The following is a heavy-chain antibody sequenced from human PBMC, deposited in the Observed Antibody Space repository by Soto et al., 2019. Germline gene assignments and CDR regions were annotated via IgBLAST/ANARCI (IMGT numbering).Heavy chain of an antibody. CDR3: ARVRGVRGAFFDD. D-gene: IGHD3-10*01. J-gene: IGHJ4*02. V-gene: IGHV4-34*01. CDR2: INHSGST. Sequence: PSETLSLTCAVYGGSFSGYYWSWIRQPPGKGLEWIGEINHSGSTNYNPSLKSRVTISVDTSKNQFSLKLSSVTAADTAVYYCARVRGVRGAFFDDWGQGTLVTVSS. CDR1: GGSFSGYY.